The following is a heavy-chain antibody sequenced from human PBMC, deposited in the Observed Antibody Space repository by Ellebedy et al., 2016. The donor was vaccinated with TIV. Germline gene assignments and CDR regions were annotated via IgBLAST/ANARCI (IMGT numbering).Heavy chain of an antibody. J-gene: IGHJ6*02. CDR2: ISTRSTYI. Sequence: GESLKISCAASGFTFSSYDMNWVRQAPGKGLDWVSSISTRSTYIYYADSVKGRFTISRDNAKNSLYLQMNSLRAEDTAVYYCASIYGSGPGYPPNWGQGTTVTVSS. CDR3: ASIYGSGPGYPPN. V-gene: IGHV3-21*01. D-gene: IGHD3-10*01. CDR1: GFTFSSYD.